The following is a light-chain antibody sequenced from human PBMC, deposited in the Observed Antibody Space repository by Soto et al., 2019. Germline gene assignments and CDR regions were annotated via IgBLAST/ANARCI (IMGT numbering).Light chain of an antibody. CDR1: NSNIGNKY. Sequence: QSVLTQPPSASGTPGQRVTISCSGSNSNIGNKYVYWYQQLPGTAPKLLMYRNNHRPSGVPDRFSGSKSDTSASLAISGLRSEDEADYYCAAWDDGVGGPAFGGGTKLTVL. CDR3: AAWDDGVGGPA. J-gene: IGLJ3*02. V-gene: IGLV1-47*01. CDR2: RNN.